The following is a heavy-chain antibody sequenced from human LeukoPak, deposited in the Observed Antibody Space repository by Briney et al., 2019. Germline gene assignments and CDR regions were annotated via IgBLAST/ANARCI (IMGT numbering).Heavy chain of an antibody. Sequence: SVKVSCKASGGTFSSYAISWVRQAPGQGLEWMGGIIPIFGTANYAQKFQGRVTITTDESTSTAYMELRSLRSDDTAVYYCARDRGSYYKDFDYWGQGTLVTVSS. D-gene: IGHD1-26*01. CDR2: IIPIFGTA. CDR1: GGTFSSYA. J-gene: IGHJ4*02. CDR3: ARDRGSYYKDFDY. V-gene: IGHV1-69*05.